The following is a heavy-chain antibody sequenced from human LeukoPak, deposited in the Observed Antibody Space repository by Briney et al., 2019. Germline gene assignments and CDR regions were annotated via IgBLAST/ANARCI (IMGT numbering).Heavy chain of an antibody. Sequence: SGPTLVNPTQTLTLTCTFSGFSLSTSGMCVSWIRQPPGKALEWLARIDWDDDKYYSTSRQTRLTISKDTSKNQVVLTLTSMDPVDTATSFCERLNTKSHCSGGSCYSRYFDYWGQGTLVTVSS. CDR3: ERLNTKSHCSGGSCYSRYFDY. CDR1: GFSLSTSGMC. V-gene: IGHV2-70*11. CDR2: IDWDDDK. D-gene: IGHD2-15*01. J-gene: IGHJ4*02.